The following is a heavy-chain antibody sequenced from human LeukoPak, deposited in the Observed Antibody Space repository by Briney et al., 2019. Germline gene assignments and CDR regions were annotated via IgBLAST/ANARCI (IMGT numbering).Heavy chain of an antibody. CDR3: ARVGRVTRATAIDY. D-gene: IGHD2-21*02. J-gene: IGHJ4*02. CDR2: INHSGST. CDR1: GGSFSGYY. V-gene: IGHV4-34*01. Sequence: PSETLSLTCAVYGGSFSGYYWSWIRQPPGKGLEWIGEINHSGSTNYNPSLKSRVTISVDTSKNQFSLKLSSVTAADTAVYYCARVGRVTRATAIDYWGQGTLVTVSS.